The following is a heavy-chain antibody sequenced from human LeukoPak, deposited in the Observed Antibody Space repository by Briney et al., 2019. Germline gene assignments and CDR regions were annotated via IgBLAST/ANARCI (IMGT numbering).Heavy chain of an antibody. CDR3: ARDHYYDSSGYYSLSAFDI. D-gene: IGHD3-22*01. Sequence: QPSETLSLTCTVSGGSISSYYWSWIWQPPGKGLEWIGYIYYSGSTNYNPSLKSRVTISVDTSKNQFSLKLSSVTAADTAVYYCARDHYYDSSGYYSLSAFDIWGQGTMVTVSS. V-gene: IGHV4-59*12. J-gene: IGHJ3*02. CDR1: GGSISSYY. CDR2: IYYSGST.